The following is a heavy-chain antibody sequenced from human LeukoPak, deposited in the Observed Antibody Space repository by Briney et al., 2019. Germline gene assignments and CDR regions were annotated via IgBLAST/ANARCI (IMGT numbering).Heavy chain of an antibody. Sequence: PSETLSLTCTVSGGSISSGSYYWGWIRQPPGKGLEWIGSIYYSGSTYYNPSLKSRVTISVDTSKNQFSLKLSSVTAADTAVYYCARQRDGDPFDYWGQGTLVTVSS. D-gene: IGHD3-10*01. CDR2: IYYSGST. CDR1: GGSISSGSYY. V-gene: IGHV4-39*01. J-gene: IGHJ4*02. CDR3: ARQRDGDPFDY.